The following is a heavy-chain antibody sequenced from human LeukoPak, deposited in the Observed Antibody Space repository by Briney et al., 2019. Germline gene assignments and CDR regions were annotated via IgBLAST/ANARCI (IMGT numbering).Heavy chain of an antibody. CDR1: GFTFSSYW. J-gene: IGHJ5*02. CDR3: ARSRYCISSSCNRHPFNWLDP. D-gene: IGHD2-2*01. CDR2: INTDGSST. V-gene: IGHV3-74*01. Sequence: PGWSLRLSCAASGFTFSSYWMHWVRQVPGKGLVWVSRINTDGSSTNYADSVKGRFTISRDNAKNTLYLQMNSLRAEDTAVYYCARSRYCISSSCNRHPFNWLDPWGQGTLATVSS.